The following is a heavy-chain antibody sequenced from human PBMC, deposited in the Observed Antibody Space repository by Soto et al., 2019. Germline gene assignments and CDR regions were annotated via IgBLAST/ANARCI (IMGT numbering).Heavy chain of an antibody. D-gene: IGHD6-19*01. J-gene: IGHJ4*02. CDR2: IHYSGST. CDR1: GGSISNSY. CDR3: AKGGWSMDY. Sequence: SETLSLTCTVSGGSISNSYWSWIRQPPGKGLEWIGYIHYSGSTNYNPSLQSRVTMSVDTSKNQLSLKLSSVTAADTAVYYCAKGGWSMDYWGQGTLVTVSS. V-gene: IGHV4-59*01.